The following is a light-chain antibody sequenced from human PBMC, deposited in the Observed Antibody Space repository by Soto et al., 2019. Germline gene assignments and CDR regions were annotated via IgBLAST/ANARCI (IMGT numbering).Light chain of an antibody. J-gene: IGLJ2*01. CDR1: SGHSSYA. CDR2: LDSDGSH. CDR3: QTWGTGIHVV. Sequence: QPVLTQSPSASASLGDSVKLTCTLSSGHSSYAIAWHQQQPEKGPRYLMKLDSDGSHTKGDAIPDRFSGSSSGAERYLTISSPQSEDEADYYCQTWGTGIHVVFGGGTKLTVL. V-gene: IGLV4-69*01.